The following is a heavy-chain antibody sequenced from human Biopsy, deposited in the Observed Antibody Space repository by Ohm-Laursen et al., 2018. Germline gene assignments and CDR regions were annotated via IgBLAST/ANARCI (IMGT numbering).Heavy chain of an antibody. D-gene: IGHD3-16*01. J-gene: IGHJ6*02. CDR3: STGGGDFYYNGMDV. CDR1: GFSFRNYA. Sequence: SLRLSCAAPGFSFRNYAMSWVRQAPGKGLEWVGRIKSKFDGETTDYAAPVKGRFIISRDDSKSTLFLQMNSLKVEDTGVYFCSTGGGDFYYNGMDVWGQGTTVTVSS. CDR2: IKSKFDGETT. V-gene: IGHV3-15*01.